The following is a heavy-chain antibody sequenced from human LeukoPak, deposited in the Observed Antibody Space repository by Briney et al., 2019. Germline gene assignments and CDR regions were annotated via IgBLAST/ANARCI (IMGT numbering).Heavy chain of an antibody. D-gene: IGHD3-10*01. CDR3: ARLIRGSRFDP. Sequence: GGSLRLSCAASGFTVSSNYMSWVRQAPGKGLEWVSYISSSGSTIYYADSVKGRFTISRDNAKNSLYLQMNSLRAEDTAVYYCARLIRGSRFDPWGQGTLVTVSS. CDR1: GFTVSSNY. J-gene: IGHJ5*02. CDR2: ISSSGSTI. V-gene: IGHV3-11*01.